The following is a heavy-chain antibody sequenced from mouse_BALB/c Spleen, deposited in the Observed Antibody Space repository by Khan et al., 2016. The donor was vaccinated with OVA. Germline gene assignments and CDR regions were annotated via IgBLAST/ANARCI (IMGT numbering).Heavy chain of an antibody. CDR3: ARSNYYGSGLYVMDY. D-gene: IGHD1-1*01. CDR2: IAPGSGST. J-gene: IGHJ4*01. Sequence: DLVKPGASVKLSCKASGYTFTSYWINWIKQRPGQGLEWLGRIAPGSGSTSYNEMFKDKTTLTVDTSSSTAYIQLISLSSDDSAVYFCARSNYYGSGLYVMDYWGQGTSVTVSS. V-gene: IGHV1S41*01. CDR1: GYTFTSYW.